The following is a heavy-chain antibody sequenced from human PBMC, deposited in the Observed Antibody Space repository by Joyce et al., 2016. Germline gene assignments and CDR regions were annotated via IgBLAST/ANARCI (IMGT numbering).Heavy chain of an antibody. CDR2: ISDGGGST. CDR1: GFTFSSYA. Sequence: EVQLLESGGGLVQPGGSLRLSCAASGFTFSSYAMSWVRQAPGKGLEWVSAISDGGGSTSYADSVKGRFTISRDNSKNTLYLQMNSLRADDTAVYYCAKDLLVVRGVIEYWGQGTLVTVSS. J-gene: IGHJ4*02. D-gene: IGHD3-10*01. CDR3: AKDLLVVRGVIEY. V-gene: IGHV3-23*01.